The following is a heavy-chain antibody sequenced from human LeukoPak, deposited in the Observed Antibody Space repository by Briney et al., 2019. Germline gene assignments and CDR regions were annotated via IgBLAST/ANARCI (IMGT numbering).Heavy chain of an antibody. D-gene: IGHD6-6*01. J-gene: IGHJ4*02. CDR1: GFTFGSYW. CDR3: ARGGVYSTSAVDY. CDR2: INSDGSST. Sequence: GGSLRLSCAASGFTFGSYWMHWVRQAPGKGLVWVSRINSDGSSTTYADSVKGRFTISRDNVKNTLYLQMNSLRAEDTAVYYCARGGVYSTSAVDYWGQGTLVTVSS. V-gene: IGHV3-74*01.